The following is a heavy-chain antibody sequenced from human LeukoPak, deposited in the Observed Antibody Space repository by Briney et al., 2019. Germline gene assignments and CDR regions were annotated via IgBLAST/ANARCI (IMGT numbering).Heavy chain of an antibody. J-gene: IGHJ6*03. CDR1: GGSISSGGYY. D-gene: IGHD1-1*01. CDR3: ATGPGSGGTRYYYMDV. V-gene: IGHV4-30-2*01. CDR2: IYHSGST. Sequence: SETLSLTCTVSGGSISSGGYYWSWIRQPPGKGLEWIGYIYHSGSTYYNPSLKSRVTISVDRSKNQFSLKLSSVTAGDTAVYYCATGPGSGGTRYYYMDVWGKGTTVTVSS.